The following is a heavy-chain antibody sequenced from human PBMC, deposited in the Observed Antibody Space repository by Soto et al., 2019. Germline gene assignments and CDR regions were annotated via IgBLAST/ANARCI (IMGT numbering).Heavy chain of an antibody. J-gene: IGHJ6*02. Sequence: EVQLLESGGGLIQPGGSLRLSCGGSGFTFSDYGMNWFRQAPGKGLEWVSGLTWGGSAYYAESVRGRFTISRDNSKSILYVQMNSLRVEDTAVYYCAKERTSSTYDGMDVWGQGTPVTVSS. CDR1: GFTFSDYG. D-gene: IGHD6-6*01. V-gene: IGHV3-23*01. CDR3: AKERTSSTYDGMDV. CDR2: LTWGGSA.